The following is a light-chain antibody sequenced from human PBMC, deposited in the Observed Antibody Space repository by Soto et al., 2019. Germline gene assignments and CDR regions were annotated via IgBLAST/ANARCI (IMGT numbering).Light chain of an antibody. CDR1: QSVSNNY. V-gene: IGKV3-20*01. J-gene: IGKJ2*01. Sequence: EVVLTQSPGTLSLSPGDRATLSCRASQSVSNNYFAWYQQKPGQAPRLFIFGSSDMATGIPDRFSGSGSGTDFTLTISRLEPEDFAVYYCQQYGSSPPYTFGQGTKLEIK. CDR3: QQYGSSPPYT. CDR2: GSS.